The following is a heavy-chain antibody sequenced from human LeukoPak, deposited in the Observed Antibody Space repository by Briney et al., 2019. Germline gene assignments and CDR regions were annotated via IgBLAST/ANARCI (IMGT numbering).Heavy chain of an antibody. CDR1: GYRFTNYC. CDR2: IYPGESDT. V-gene: IGHV5-51*01. D-gene: IGHD3-22*01. Sequence: GESLKISCKGSGYRFTNYCIGWVRQMPGKGLEWMGVIYPGESDTRYSPSFQGQVTISADKSISTAYLQWSSLKASDTAMYYCARVKDYYDSSGYRYYYYYGMDVWGQGTTVTVSS. J-gene: IGHJ6*02. CDR3: ARVKDYYDSSGYRYYYYYGMDV.